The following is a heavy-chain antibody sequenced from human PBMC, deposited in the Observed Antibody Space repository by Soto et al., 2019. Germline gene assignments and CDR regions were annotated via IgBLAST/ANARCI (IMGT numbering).Heavy chain of an antibody. D-gene: IGHD3-16*01. V-gene: IGHV3-21*01. J-gene: IGHJ6*03. CDR2: ISSSSSYI. CDR3: ARDVWDTLYYMDV. Sequence: PGGSLRLSCAASGFTFSSYSMNWVRQAPGKGLEWVSSISSSSSYIYYADSVKGRFTISRDNAKNSLYLQMNSLRAEDTAVYYCARDVWDTLYYMDVWGQGTTVTVSS. CDR1: GFTFSSYS.